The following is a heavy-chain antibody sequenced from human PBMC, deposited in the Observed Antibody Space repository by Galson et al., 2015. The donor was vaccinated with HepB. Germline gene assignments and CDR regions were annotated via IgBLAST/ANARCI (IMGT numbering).Heavy chain of an antibody. V-gene: IGHV3-21*01. CDR3: AGGFGVVPKFDS. CDR2: ISSSSSYI. D-gene: IGHD3-3*01. J-gene: IGHJ4*02. CDR1: GFTFSSYS. Sequence: SLRLSCAASGFTFSSYSMNWVRQAPGRGLEWVSSISSSSSYIYYADSVKGRFTISRDNAKNSLYLQMNSLRAEDTAVYYCAGGFGVVPKFDSWGQGTLVTVSS.